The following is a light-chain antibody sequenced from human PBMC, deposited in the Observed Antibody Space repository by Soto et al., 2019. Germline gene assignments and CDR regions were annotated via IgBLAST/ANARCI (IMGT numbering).Light chain of an antibody. CDR2: AAS. J-gene: IGKJ1*01. CDR3: QQSYSTPPWT. CDR1: QSISSY. V-gene: IGKV1-39*01. Sequence: DIQMTQYPSALSAFLGDRVTITCRASQSISSYLNWYQQKPGKAPKLLIYAASSLQSGVPSRFSGSGCATDFTLTISSLQPEDFATYYCQQSYSTPPWTFGQGTKVDIK.